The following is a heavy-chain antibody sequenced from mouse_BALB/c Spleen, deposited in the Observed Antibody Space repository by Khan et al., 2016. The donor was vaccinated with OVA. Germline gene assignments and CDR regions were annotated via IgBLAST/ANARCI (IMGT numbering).Heavy chain of an antibody. J-gene: IGHJ2*01. CDR1: GYSFTSYW. D-gene: IGHD2-4*01. CDR2: LYPGNSDT. V-gene: IGHV1-5*01. CDR3: TRSYDSYYFDY. Sequence: EVQLQQSGTVLARPGASVMMSCKASGYSFTSYWIHWLKQRPGQGLEWIDALYPGNSDTRYNQKFKGKAKLTAVTSASTAYMELSSLTNEDSAVYYCTRSYDSYYFDYWGQGTTLTVSS.